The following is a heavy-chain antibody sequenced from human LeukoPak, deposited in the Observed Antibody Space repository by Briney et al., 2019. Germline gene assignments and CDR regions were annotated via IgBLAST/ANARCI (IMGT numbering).Heavy chain of an antibody. D-gene: IGHD6-13*01. CDR2: IYTSGST. V-gene: IGHV4-61*02. J-gene: IGHJ3*02. CDR3: ARWGYSSSWYAAFDI. CDR1: GGSISSGSYY. Sequence: SETLSLTCTVSGGSISSGSYYWSWIRQPAGKGLEWIGRIYTSGSTNYNPSLKSRVTISVDTSKNQFSLKLSSVTAADTAVYYCARWGYSSSWYAAFDIWGQGTMVTVSS.